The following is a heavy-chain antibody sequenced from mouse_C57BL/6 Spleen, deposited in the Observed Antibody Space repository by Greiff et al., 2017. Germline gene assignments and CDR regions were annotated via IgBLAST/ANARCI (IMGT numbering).Heavy chain of an antibody. CDR2: ISSGSSTI. CDR1: GFTFSDYG. D-gene: IGHD1-1*01. J-gene: IGHJ2*01. Sequence: DVMLVESGGGLVKPGGSLKLSCAASGFTFSDYGMHWVRQAPEKGLEWVAYISSGSSTIYYADTVKGRFTISRDNAKNTLFLQMTSLRSEDTAMYYGARITTVVATSDYFDYWGQGTTLTVSS. CDR3: ARITTVVATSDYFDY. V-gene: IGHV5-17*01.